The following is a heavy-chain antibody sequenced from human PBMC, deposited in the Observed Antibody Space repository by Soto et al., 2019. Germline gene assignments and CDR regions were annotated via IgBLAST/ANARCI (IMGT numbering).Heavy chain of an antibody. D-gene: IGHD3-9*01. CDR3: ARGAAMVTGSDYDILTGYYNIDY. Sequence: GASVKVSCKASGGTFSSYAISWVRQAPGQGLEWMGGIIPIFGTANYAQKFQGRVTITADESTSTAYMELSSLRSEDTAVYYCARGAAMVTGSDYDILTGYYNIDYWGQGTLVTVSS. CDR1: GGTFSSYA. V-gene: IGHV1-69*13. CDR2: IIPIFGTA. J-gene: IGHJ4*02.